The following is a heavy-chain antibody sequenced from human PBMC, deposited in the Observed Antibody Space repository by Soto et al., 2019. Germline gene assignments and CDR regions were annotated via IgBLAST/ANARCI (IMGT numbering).Heavy chain of an antibody. D-gene: IGHD3-10*01. V-gene: IGHV3-30*18. J-gene: IGHJ4*02. Sequence: GGSLRLSCAASGFTCSSYGMHWVRQAPGKGLEWVAVIPYDGSNKYYADSVKGRFTISRDNSKNTLYLQMNSLRAEDTAVYYCAKDRLVTYFVYSGQGTLVTVSS. CDR2: IPYDGSNK. CDR1: GFTCSSYG. CDR3: AKDRLVTYFVY.